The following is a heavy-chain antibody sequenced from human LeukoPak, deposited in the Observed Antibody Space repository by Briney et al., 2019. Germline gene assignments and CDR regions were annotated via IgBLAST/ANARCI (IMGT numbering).Heavy chain of an antibody. CDR3: ARHGSSGYWSAYGMDV. J-gene: IGHJ6*02. CDR1: GFTLSSYA. D-gene: IGHD3-22*01. Sequence: GGSLRLSCAASGFTLSSYAMSWVRQTPGKGLECVSTIRDSDGRTYYADSVKGRFTISRDNAKNSLYLQMNSLRAEDTAVYYCARHGSSGYWSAYGMDVWGQGTTVTVSS. CDR2: IRDSDGRT. V-gene: IGHV3-23*01.